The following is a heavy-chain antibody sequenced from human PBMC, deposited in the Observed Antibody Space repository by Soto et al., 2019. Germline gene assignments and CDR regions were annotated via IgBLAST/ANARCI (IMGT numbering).Heavy chain of an antibody. CDR2: ISGTGYNT. CDR1: GVTFSSYA. J-gene: IGHJ6*02. CDR3: ARDRQFTHPRGGMDV. Sequence: QSGWSLRLSCAASGVTFSSYAMNWFRQAPGKGLEWVSAISGTGYNTYYADSLKGRFTISRDNSKNTLSLQMNSLRAEDTAVYYCARDRQFTHPRGGMDVWGQGTTVTVSS. V-gene: IGHV3-23*01.